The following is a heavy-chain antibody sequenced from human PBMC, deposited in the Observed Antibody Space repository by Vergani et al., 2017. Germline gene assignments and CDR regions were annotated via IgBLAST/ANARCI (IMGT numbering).Heavy chain of an antibody. CDR3: ARKGALRRGYYYGSGSPAAFDY. J-gene: IGHJ4*02. V-gene: IGHV1-18*01. CDR2: ISAYNGNT. Sequence: QVQLVQSGAEVKKPGASVKVSCKAYGYTFTSYGISWVRQAPGQGLEWMGWISAYNGNTNYAQKLQGRVTMTTDTSTSTAYMELRSLRADDTAVYYCARKGALRRGYYYGSGSPAAFDYWGQGTLVTVSS. CDR1: GYTFTSYG. D-gene: IGHD3-10*01.